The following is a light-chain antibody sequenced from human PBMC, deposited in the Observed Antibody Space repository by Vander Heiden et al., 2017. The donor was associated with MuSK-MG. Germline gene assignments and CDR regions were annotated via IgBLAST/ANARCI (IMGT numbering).Light chain of an antibody. V-gene: IGLV8-61*01. CDR2: STN. CDR1: SRSASTNYY. Sequence: QTVVTLEPSFSVSPGGTVTLTCGLNSRSASTNYYPSWYQQTPGQAPRTLISSTNTRSSGVPDRFSGSILGNKAALTITGAQADDESDYYCVLYMGSGISVFGGGTKLTVL. J-gene: IGLJ2*01. CDR3: VLYMGSGISV.